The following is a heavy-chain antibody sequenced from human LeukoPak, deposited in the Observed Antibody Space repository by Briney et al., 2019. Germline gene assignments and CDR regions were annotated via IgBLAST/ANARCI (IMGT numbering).Heavy chain of an antibody. CDR2: INPSGGTT. V-gene: IGHV1-46*01. CDR1: GYTLTSYY. J-gene: IGHJ4*02. D-gene: IGHD3-16*02. CDR3: ARAHDYLWGNYRYFDY. Sequence: APVKISCTASGYTLTSYYMHWVRQAPGQGLERMGIINPSGGTTSYAQKFQGRVTMTRDTYTNTVYMELSSLRSEDTAEYYCARAHDYLWGNYRYFDYWGQGTLVTVSS.